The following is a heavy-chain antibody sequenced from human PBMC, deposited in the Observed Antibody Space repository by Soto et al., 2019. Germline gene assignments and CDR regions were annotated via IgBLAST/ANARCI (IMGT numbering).Heavy chain of an antibody. CDR2: IYHSGST. Sequence: QVQLQESGPGLVEPSGTLSLTCAVSGGSVSSTNWWGWVRQPPGKGLEWIGEIYHSGSTYYNPSLKSRVTISVDKSKNQCSLRLSSVTAADTAVYFCARDRAVTARGSFDYWGQGTLVTVSS. CDR1: GGSVSSTNW. CDR3: ARDRAVTARGSFDY. J-gene: IGHJ4*02. D-gene: IGHD4-4*01. V-gene: IGHV4-4*02.